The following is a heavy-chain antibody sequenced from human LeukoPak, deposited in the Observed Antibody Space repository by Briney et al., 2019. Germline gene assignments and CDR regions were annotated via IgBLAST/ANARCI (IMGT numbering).Heavy chain of an antibody. D-gene: IGHD2-2*01. CDR3: ARDSVVPAAIFDY. J-gene: IGHJ4*02. V-gene: IGHV3-30-3*01. CDR1: GFTFSSYA. CDR2: ISYDGSNR. Sequence: GGSLRLSCAASGFTFSSYAMHWVRQAPGEGLERVAVISYDGSNRYYADSVKGRFTISRDNSKNTLYLQMNSLRAEDTAVYYCARDSVVPAAIFDYCGQGTLVTVSS.